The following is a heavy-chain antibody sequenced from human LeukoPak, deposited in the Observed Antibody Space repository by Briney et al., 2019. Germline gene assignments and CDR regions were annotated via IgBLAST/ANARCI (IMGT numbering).Heavy chain of an antibody. Sequence: GGSLRLSCAASGFTFDDYTMHWVRQAPGKGLEWVSLISWDGGSTYYADSVKGRFTISRDNSKNSLYLQMNSLRTEDTALYYCAKDQGVGYSYGSDYWGQGTLVTVSS. V-gene: IGHV3-43*01. D-gene: IGHD5-18*01. CDR3: AKDQGVGYSYGSDY. CDR2: ISWDGGST. J-gene: IGHJ4*02. CDR1: GFTFDDYT.